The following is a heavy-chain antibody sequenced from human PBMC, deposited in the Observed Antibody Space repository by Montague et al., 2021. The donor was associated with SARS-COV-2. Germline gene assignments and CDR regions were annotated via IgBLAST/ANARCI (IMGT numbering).Heavy chain of an antibody. CDR1: GGSVSSGSYY. Sequence: TLSLTCTVSGGSVSSGSYYWSWIRQPPGKGLEWIGYIYYSGSTNYNPSLKSRVTISVDTSKNQFSLKLSSVTAADTAVYYCARDPWRITILGVVTRYGMDVWGQGTTVTVSS. CDR3: ARDPWRITILGVVTRYGMDV. V-gene: IGHV4-61*01. CDR2: IYYSGST. J-gene: IGHJ6*02. D-gene: IGHD3-3*01.